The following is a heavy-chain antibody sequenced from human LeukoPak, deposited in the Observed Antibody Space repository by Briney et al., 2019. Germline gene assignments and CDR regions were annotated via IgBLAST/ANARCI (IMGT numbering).Heavy chain of an antibody. J-gene: IGHJ4*02. CDR3: ARLHVDIVATTPDY. D-gene: IGHD5-12*01. V-gene: IGHV3-11*01. CDR1: GFTFSDYY. CDR2: ISSSGSTI. Sequence: GGSLRLSRAASGFTFSDYYMSWIRQAPGKGLEWVSYISSSGSTIYYADSVKGRFTISRDNAKNSLYLQMNSLRAEGTAVYYCARLHVDIVATTPDYWGQGTLVTVSS.